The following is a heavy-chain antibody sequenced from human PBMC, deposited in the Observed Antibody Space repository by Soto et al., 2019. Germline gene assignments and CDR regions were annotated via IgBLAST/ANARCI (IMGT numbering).Heavy chain of an antibody. CDR3: AKDAVSGDGFWLAES. V-gene: IGHV3-73*02. D-gene: IGHD2-21*02. Sequence: EVQLVESGGGLVQPGGSLKLSCAASGFTFSGSAMHWVRQASGKGLEWVGRIRSKANSYATAYAASVKGRFTISRDNSKNTLFLQMDDLRVDDTAVYWCAKDAVSGDGFWLAESWGHGTLVTVSP. CDR1: GFTFSGSA. J-gene: IGHJ5*01. CDR2: IRSKANSYAT.